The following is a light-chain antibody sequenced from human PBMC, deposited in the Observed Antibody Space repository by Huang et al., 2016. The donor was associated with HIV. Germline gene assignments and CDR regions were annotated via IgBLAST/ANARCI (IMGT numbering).Light chain of an antibody. CDR3: QQYNNWPFT. CDR2: GAS. Sequence: ERVMTQSPVTLSVSPGERATFSCRARQSISSKLAWYQQKPGQAPRLLIYGASTRATGIPAMFSGSGSGTEFTLTISSLQSEDFAVYYCQQYNNWPFTFGPGTRVDIK. J-gene: IGKJ3*01. V-gene: IGKV3-15*01. CDR1: QSISSK.